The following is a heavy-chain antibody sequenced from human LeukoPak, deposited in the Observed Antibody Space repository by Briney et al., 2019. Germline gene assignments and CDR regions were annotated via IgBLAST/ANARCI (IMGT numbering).Heavy chain of an antibody. Sequence: SETLSLTCCVSGGSISSYYWSWIRQPPGKGLEWIGYICPSGSTNYNPTLQSRVTISVDTSRNQFSLKLRSVTAADTAVYYCARSFGPDSFDIWGQGTMVTVSS. CDR2: ICPSGST. J-gene: IGHJ3*02. D-gene: IGHD3-16*01. V-gene: IGHV4-4*09. CDR3: ARSFGPDSFDI. CDR1: GGSISSYY.